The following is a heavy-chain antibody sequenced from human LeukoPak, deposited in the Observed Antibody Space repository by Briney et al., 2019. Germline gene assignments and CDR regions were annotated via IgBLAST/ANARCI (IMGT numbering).Heavy chain of an antibody. J-gene: IGHJ6*02. CDR1: GYTFTNYG. Sequence: ASVKVSCKASGYTFTNYGISWVRQAPGQGLEWMGWISAYTGNTNYAQNFQGRVTMTTDTSTSTAFMELRSLRSDDTAVYYCARGGAAGSYYYYGMDVWGQGTTVTVSS. D-gene: IGHD6-13*01. V-gene: IGHV1-18*01. CDR3: ARGGAAGSYYYYGMDV. CDR2: ISAYTGNT.